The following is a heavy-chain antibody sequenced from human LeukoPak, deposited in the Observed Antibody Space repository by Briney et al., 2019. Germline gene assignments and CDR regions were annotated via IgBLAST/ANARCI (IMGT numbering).Heavy chain of an antibody. CDR3: ARNRAAADPFDY. Sequence: SETLSLTCTVSGGSISSGGYHWSWIRQHPGKGLEWIGYIYYSGSTYYNPSLKSRVTISVDTSKNQFSLKLSSVTAADTAVYYCARNRAAADPFDYWGQGTLVTVSS. D-gene: IGHD6-13*01. CDR2: IYYSGST. CDR1: GGSISSGGYH. J-gene: IGHJ4*02. V-gene: IGHV4-31*03.